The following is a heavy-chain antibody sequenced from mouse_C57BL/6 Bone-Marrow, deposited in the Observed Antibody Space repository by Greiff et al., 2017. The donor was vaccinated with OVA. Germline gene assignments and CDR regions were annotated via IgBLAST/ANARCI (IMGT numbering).Heavy chain of an antibody. Sequence: EVKLVESGAGLVKPGGSLKLSCAASGFTFSSYAMSWVRQTPEKRLEWVAYISSGGDYIYYADTVKGRFTISRDNARNTLYLQMSSLTSEDTAMYYCTRDPSYGNYGGYYAMDYWGQGTSVTVSS. V-gene: IGHV5-9-1*02. CDR3: TRDPSYGNYGGYYAMDY. J-gene: IGHJ4*01. CDR2: ISSGGDYI. CDR1: GFTFSSYA. D-gene: IGHD2-10*01.